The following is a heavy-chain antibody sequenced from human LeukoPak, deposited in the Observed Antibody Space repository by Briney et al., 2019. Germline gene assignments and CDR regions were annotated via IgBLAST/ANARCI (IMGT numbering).Heavy chain of an antibody. Sequence: GASVKVSCKASGYTFTSYGISWVRQAPGQGLEWMGWISAYNGNTNYAQKLQGRVTMTTDTSTSTAYMELRSLRSDDTAVYYCASAIEAKVGAYYYYYGMDVWGQGTTVTVSS. J-gene: IGHJ6*02. CDR3: ASAIEAKVGAYYYYYGMDV. CDR2: ISAYNGNT. CDR1: GYTFTSYG. V-gene: IGHV1-18*01. D-gene: IGHD1-26*01.